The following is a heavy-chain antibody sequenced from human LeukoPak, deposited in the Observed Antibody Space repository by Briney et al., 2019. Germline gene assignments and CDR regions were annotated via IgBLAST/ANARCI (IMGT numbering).Heavy chain of an antibody. V-gene: IGHV4-39*07. CDR3: ASYVLDFDY. Sequence: SETLSLTCTVSGGSISSSSYYWGWIRQPPGKGLEWIGSIYYSGSTYYNPSLKSRVTISVDTSKNQFSLKLSSVTAADTAVYYCASYVLDFDYWGQGTLVTVCS. CDR2: IYYSGST. CDR1: GGSISSSSYY. J-gene: IGHJ4*02. D-gene: IGHD2-8*02.